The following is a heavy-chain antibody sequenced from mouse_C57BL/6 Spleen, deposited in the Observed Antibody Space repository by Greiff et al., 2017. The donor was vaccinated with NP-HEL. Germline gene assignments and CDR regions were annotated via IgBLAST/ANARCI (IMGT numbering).Heavy chain of an antibody. CDR3: ARREGLLQEGFDY. CDR1: GYTFTSYW. V-gene: IGHV1-50*01. CDR2: IDPSDSYT. J-gene: IGHJ2*01. D-gene: IGHD2-3*01. Sequence: QVQLQQPGAELVKPGASVKLSCKASGYTFTSYWMQWVQQRPGQGLEWIGEIDPSDSYTNSNQKFKGKATLTVDTSSSTAYMPLSSLTSEDSAVYYCARREGLLQEGFDYWGQGTTLTVSS.